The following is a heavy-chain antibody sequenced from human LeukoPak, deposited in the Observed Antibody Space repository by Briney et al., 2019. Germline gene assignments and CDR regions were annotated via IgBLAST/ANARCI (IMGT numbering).Heavy chain of an antibody. D-gene: IGHD6-13*01. CDR1: GFTFSSYG. CDR3: AKDHQQLVHYYYYYMDV. J-gene: IGHJ6*03. CDR2: IRYDGGNK. V-gene: IGHV3-30*02. Sequence: PGGSLRLSCAASGFTFSSYGMHWVRQAPGKGLEWVAFIRYDGGNKYYADSVKGRFTISRDNSKNTLYLQMNSLRAEDTAVYYCAKDHQQLVHYYYYYMDVWGKGTTVTVSS.